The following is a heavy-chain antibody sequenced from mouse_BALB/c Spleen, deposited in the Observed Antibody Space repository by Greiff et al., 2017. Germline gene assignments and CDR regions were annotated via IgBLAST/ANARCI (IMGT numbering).Heavy chain of an antibody. CDR3: ARAAGLYYYVMDY. CDR1: GFTFSSYG. V-gene: IGHV5-6-3*01. D-gene: IGHD3-1*01. CDR2: INSNGGST. J-gene: IGHJ4*01. Sequence: EVKVVESGGGLVQPGGSLKLSCAASGFTFSSYGMSWVRQTPDKRLELVATINSNGGSTYYPDSVKGRFTISRDNAKNTLYLQMSSLKSEDTAMYYCARAAGLYYYVMDYWGQGTSVTVSS.